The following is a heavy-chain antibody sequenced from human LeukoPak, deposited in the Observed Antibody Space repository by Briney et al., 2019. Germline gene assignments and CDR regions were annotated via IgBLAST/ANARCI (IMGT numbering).Heavy chain of an antibody. D-gene: IGHD4/OR15-4a*01. Sequence: GGSLRLSCAASGFTFSSYGMSWVRQAPGKGLEWVSAISGSGGSTYYADSVKGRFTISRDSSKNTLYLLMNNLKAEDTAVYFCARRAGAYSHPYDYWGQGTLVTVSS. CDR1: GFTFSSYG. CDR3: ARRAGAYSHPYDY. CDR2: ISGSGGST. J-gene: IGHJ4*02. V-gene: IGHV3-23*01.